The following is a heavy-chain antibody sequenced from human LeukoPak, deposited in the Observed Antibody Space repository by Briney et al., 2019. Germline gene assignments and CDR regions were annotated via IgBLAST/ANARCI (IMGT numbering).Heavy chain of an antibody. CDR1: GYTFTSYG. Sequence: ASVKVSCKASGYTFTSYGISWVRQAPGQGPEWMGWISAYNGNTNYAQKLQGRVTMTTDTSTSTAYMELRSLRSDDTAVYYCARDQEMATIFDYWGQGTLVTVSS. CDR3: ARDQEMATIFDY. J-gene: IGHJ4*02. CDR2: ISAYNGNT. D-gene: IGHD5-24*01. V-gene: IGHV1-18*01.